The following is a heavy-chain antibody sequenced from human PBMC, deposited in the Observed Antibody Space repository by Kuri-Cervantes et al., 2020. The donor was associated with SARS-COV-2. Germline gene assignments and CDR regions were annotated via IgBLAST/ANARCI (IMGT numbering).Heavy chain of an antibody. J-gene: IGHJ4*02. CDR1: GCTFSSYA. CDR2: ISPIIGTA. D-gene: IGHD1-26*01. V-gene: IGHV1-69*13. Sequence: SVKVSCKASGCTFSSYAISWVRQAPGQGLEWMGGISPIIGTANYAQKFQGRVTITADESTSTAYMELSSLRSEDTAVYYCARGGGATVIGGFDYWGQGTLVTVSS. CDR3: ARGGGATVIGGFDY.